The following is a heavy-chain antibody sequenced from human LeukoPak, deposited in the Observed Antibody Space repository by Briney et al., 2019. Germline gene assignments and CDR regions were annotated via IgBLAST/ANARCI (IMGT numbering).Heavy chain of an antibody. D-gene: IGHD5-18*01. J-gene: IGHJ6*02. Sequence: GASVTVSFKASVGTFSSYAISWVRQAPGQGLEWMGRIIPILGIANYAQKFQGRVTITADKSTSTAYMELSSLRSEDTALYYCATTHARRTWIQHKAYYYGMDVWGQGTTVTVSS. CDR2: IIPILGIA. CDR3: ATTHARRTWIQHKAYYYGMDV. CDR1: VGTFSSYA. V-gene: IGHV1-69*04.